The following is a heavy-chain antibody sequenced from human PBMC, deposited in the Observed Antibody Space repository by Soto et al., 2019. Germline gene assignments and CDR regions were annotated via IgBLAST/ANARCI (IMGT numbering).Heavy chain of an antibody. CDR3: ARQGLAAILNNWFDP. CDR2: IYYSGST. V-gene: IGHV4-59*01. CDR1: GGSISSYY. Sequence: QVQLQESGPGLVKPSETLSLTCTVSGGSISSYYWSWIRQPPGKGLEWIGYIYYSGSTNYNPSLKSRVTISVDTSKNQFSLKLSSVTAADTAVYYCARQGLAAILNNWFDPWGQGTLVTVSS. D-gene: IGHD2-15*01. J-gene: IGHJ5*02.